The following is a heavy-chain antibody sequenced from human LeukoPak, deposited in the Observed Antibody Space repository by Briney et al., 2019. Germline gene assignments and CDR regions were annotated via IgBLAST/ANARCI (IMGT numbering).Heavy chain of an antibody. D-gene: IGHD5-18*01. Sequence: GSLRLSCAASGFTFSSYSMNWVRQAPGKGLEWVSSISSSSSYIYYADSVKGRFTISRDNAKNSLYLQMNGLRAEDTAVYYCARDPIVSYSYGPPDYWGQGTLVTVSS. CDR2: ISSSSSYI. CDR1: GFTFSSYS. CDR3: ARDPIVSYSYGPPDY. V-gene: IGHV3-21*01. J-gene: IGHJ4*02.